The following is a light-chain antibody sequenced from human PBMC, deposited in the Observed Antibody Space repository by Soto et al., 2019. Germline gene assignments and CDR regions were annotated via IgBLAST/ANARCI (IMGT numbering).Light chain of an antibody. J-gene: IGKJ1*01. Sequence: DIVMTQSPPTLPVSPGERASLSCRASQSVGNSVAWYQQKAGQGPTLLIFNSSARASGIPTRFSGSGSGSEFFITISSLQSEDSALYFCQQYEKWWSFGQGTKVQI. CDR1: QSVGNS. V-gene: IGKV3-15*01. CDR3: QQYEKWWS. CDR2: NSS.